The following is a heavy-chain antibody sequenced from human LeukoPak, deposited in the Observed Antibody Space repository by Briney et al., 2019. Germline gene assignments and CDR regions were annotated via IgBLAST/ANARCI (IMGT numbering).Heavy chain of an antibody. CDR2: INPNSGGA. D-gene: IGHD3-10*01. CDR3: ARFGGMVRGVIGY. CDR1: GYTFTGYY. V-gene: IGHV1-2*02. Sequence: WASVKVSCKASGYTFTGYYMHWVRQAPGQGLEWMGWINPNSGGANYAQKLQGRVTMNTDTSTSTAYMELRSLRSDDTAVYYCARFGGMVRGVIGYWGQGTLVTVSS. J-gene: IGHJ4*02.